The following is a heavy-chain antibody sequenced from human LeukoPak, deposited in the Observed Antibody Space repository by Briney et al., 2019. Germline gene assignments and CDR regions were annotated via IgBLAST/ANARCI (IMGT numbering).Heavy chain of an antibody. D-gene: IGHD3-9*01. CDR1: GYSFTSYW. CDR2: IYPGDSDT. CDR3: ARQPVLRYFDWPPPPTGWFDP. Sequence: GESLKISCKGSGYSFTSYWIGWVRQMPGKGLEWMGIIYPGDSDTRYSTSFQGQVTISADKSISTAYLQWSSLKASDTAMYYCARQPVLRYFDWPPPPTGWFDPWGQGTLVTVSS. J-gene: IGHJ5*02. V-gene: IGHV5-51*01.